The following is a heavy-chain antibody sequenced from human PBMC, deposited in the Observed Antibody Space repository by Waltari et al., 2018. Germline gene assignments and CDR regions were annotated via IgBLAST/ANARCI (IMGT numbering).Heavy chain of an antibody. V-gene: IGHV4-61*02. D-gene: IGHD2-15*01. Sequence: QVQLQASGPGLVKPSQTLSLTCTVSGGSIRSGSYYWSWIRQPAGKGLEWIGRIYTSGSTNYNPSLKSRVTISVDTSKNQFSLKLSSVTAADTAVYYCARDGSAFDIWGQGTMVTVSS. CDR1: GGSIRSGSYY. CDR3: ARDGSAFDI. CDR2: IYTSGST. J-gene: IGHJ3*02.